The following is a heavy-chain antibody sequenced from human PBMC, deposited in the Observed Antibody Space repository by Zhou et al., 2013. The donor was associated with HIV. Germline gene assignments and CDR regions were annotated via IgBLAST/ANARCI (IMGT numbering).Heavy chain of an antibody. D-gene: IGHD6-13*01. CDR2: INPQSGDT. Sequence: QVQLVQSGAEVKKPGSSVKVSCKPSGGSFISYAISWVRQAPGQGLEWMGWINPQSGDTNYAQKFQGRVTMTRDTSISTAYMELRSLRPDDTAVYYCARAYATRWYGGGFYYMDVVGERDHGHRLL. CDR1: GGSFISYA. J-gene: IGHJ6*03. V-gene: IGHV1-2*02. CDR3: ARAYATRWYGGGFYYMDV.